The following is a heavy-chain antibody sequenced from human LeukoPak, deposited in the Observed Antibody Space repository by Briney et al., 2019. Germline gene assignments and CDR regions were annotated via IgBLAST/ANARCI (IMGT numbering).Heavy chain of an antibody. CDR1: GFTFSSYS. Sequence: GGSLRLSCAASGFTFSSYSMNWVRQAPGKGLEWVSSISSSSSYIYYADSVKGRFTISRDNAKNSLCLQMNSLRAEDTAVYYCARDRYDGSGFDYWGQGTLVTVSS. CDR3: ARDRYDGSGFDY. CDR2: ISSSSSYI. D-gene: IGHD3-10*01. V-gene: IGHV3-21*01. J-gene: IGHJ4*02.